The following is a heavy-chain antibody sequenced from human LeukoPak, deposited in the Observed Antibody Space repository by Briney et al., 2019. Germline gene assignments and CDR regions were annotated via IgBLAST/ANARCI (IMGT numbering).Heavy chain of an antibody. Sequence: GGSLRLSCAASGFTFSDYVMHWVRQVPGKGLVWVSRIIPDGSVTTYADSVKGRFTISRDNAKNRLYLQLNSLRAEDTAVYYFQHDMFGDYWGQGTLVTVSS. V-gene: IGHV3-74*01. D-gene: IGHD3-3*02. J-gene: IGHJ4*02. CDR3: QHDMFGDY. CDR2: IIPDGSVT. CDR1: GFTFSDYV.